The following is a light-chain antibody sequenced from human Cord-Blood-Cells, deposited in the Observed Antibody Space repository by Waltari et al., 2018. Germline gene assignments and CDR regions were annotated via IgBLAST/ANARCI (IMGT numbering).Light chain of an antibody. CDR1: SSDVGCYNY. Sequence: QSALTQPASVSGSPGQSITISCTGTSSDVGCYNYVSWYQQHPGKAPKLVIYDASRRPSGVSNRFYGSKSGSTASLNISGLQAEDEADYYCSSYTSSSKVFGGGTKLTVL. V-gene: IGLV2-14*01. J-gene: IGLJ3*02. CDR3: SSYTSSSKV. CDR2: DAS.